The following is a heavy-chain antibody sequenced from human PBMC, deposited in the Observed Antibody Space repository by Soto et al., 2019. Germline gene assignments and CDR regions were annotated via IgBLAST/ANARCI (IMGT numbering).Heavy chain of an antibody. D-gene: IGHD2-2*01. CDR1: GGSFSGYY. CDR2: INHSGST. Sequence: SETLSLTCAVYGGSFSGYYWSWIRQPPGKGLEWIGEINHSGSTNYNPSLKSRVTISVDTSKNQFSLKLSSVTAADTAVYYCARDQLVVPAASLGYYYYGMDVWGQGTTVTVSS. V-gene: IGHV4-34*01. J-gene: IGHJ6*02. CDR3: ARDQLVVPAASLGYYYYGMDV.